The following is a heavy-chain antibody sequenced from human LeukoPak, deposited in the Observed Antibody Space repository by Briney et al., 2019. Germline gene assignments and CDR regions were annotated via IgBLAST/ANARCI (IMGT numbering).Heavy chain of an antibody. CDR2: IYHSGST. CDR3: ARDLPFDP. J-gene: IGHJ5*02. Sequence: SETLSLTCTVSGYSISSGYYWGWIRQPPGKGLEWIGSIYHSGSTYYNPSLKSRVTISVDTSKNQFSLKLSSVTAADTAVYYCARDLPFDPWGQGTLVTVSS. D-gene: IGHD5/OR15-5a*01. V-gene: IGHV4-38-2*02. CDR1: GYSISSGYY.